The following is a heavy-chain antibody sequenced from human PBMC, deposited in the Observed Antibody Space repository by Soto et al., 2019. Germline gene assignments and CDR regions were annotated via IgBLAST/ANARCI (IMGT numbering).Heavy chain of an antibody. V-gene: IGHV1-69*01. CDR3: ARDLKQYYYDSSGYYYY. Sequence: QVQLVQSGAEVKKPGSSVKVSCKASGGTFSSYAISWVRQAPGQGLEWMGGIIPIFGTANYAQKFQGRVTITADESTSTAYMELSSLSSEDMAVYYCARDLKQYYYDSSGYYYYWGQGTLVTVSS. J-gene: IGHJ4*02. D-gene: IGHD3-22*01. CDR1: GGTFSSYA. CDR2: IIPIFGTA.